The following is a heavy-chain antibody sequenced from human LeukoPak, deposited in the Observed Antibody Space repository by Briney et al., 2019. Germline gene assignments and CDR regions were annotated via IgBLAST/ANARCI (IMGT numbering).Heavy chain of an antibody. CDR3: ARLEFAGTHYFDY. V-gene: IGHV1-18*01. CDR1: GGTFSSYA. D-gene: IGHD1-1*01. CDR2: ISVYNGNT. J-gene: IGHJ4*02. Sequence: ASVKVSCKASGGTFSSYAISWVXQAPGQGLXXXGWISVYNGNTNYAQKLQGRVTMTTDTSTSTAYMDLRSLGSDDTAVYYCARLEFAGTHYFDYWGQGTLVTVSS.